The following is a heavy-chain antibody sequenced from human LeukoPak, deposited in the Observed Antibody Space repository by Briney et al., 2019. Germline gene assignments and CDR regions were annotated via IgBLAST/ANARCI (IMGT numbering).Heavy chain of an antibody. CDR3: AELGITMIGGV. CDR1: GFTFSTYE. J-gene: IGHJ6*04. Sequence: GGSLRLSCAGSGFTFSTYEINWVRQAPGKGLEWLSHISTSGSSIHYADSVKGRFTISRDNAKNSLYLQMNSLRVEDTAVYYCAELGITMIGGVWGKGTTVTISS. D-gene: IGHD3-10*02. CDR2: ISTSGSSI. V-gene: IGHV3-48*03.